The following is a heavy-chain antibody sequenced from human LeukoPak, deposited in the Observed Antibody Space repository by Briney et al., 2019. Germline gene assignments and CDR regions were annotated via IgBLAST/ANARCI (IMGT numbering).Heavy chain of an antibody. V-gene: IGHV4-34*01. CDR3: ARDISSSDAFDM. Sequence: SETLSLTCAVYGGSFTDYYWSWIRQPPGKGLEWIGEIKHDRSTNYNPSLKSRVTMSVDTSKNQISLKLSSVTAADTAVYYCARDISSSDAFDMWGHGTMVIVSS. D-gene: IGHD6-13*01. J-gene: IGHJ3*02. CDR2: IKHDRST. CDR1: GGSFTDYY.